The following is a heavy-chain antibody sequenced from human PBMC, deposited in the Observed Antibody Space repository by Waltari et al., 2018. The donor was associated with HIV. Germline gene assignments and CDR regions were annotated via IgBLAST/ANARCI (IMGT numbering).Heavy chain of an antibody. D-gene: IGHD2-15*01. CDR3: AREKGVYCSGGSCQGWFDP. CDR1: GGSISSYS. J-gene: IGHJ5*02. Sequence: QVQLQESGPGLVKPSETLSLTCTVSGGSISSYSWSWLRQPPGKGLEWIGYIYYSGSTNYNPSLKSRVTISVDTSKNQFSLKLSSVTAADTAVYYCAREKGVYCSGGSCQGWFDPWGQGTLVTVSS. CDR2: IYYSGST. V-gene: IGHV4-59*01.